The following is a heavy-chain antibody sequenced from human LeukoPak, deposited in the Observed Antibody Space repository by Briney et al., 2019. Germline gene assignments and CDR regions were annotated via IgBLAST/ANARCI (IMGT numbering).Heavy chain of an antibody. D-gene: IGHD1-26*01. CDR1: GFTFSSYA. CDR3: ARDLGGGLFDY. CDR2: ISGSGGST. Sequence: GGSLRLSCAASGFTFSSYAMSWVRQAPGKGLEWVSAISGSGGSTYYADSVKGRFTISRDNAKNSLYLQMNSLRAEDTALYHCARDLGGGLFDYWGQGTLVTVSS. J-gene: IGHJ4*02. V-gene: IGHV3-23*01.